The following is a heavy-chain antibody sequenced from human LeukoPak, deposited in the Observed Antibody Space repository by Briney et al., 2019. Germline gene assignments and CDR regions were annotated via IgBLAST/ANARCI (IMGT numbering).Heavy chain of an antibody. V-gene: IGHV3-9*01. D-gene: IGHD1-26*01. CDR1: GFTFDDHA. CDR3: ANRETW. CDR2: ISWNSGII. Sequence: GGSLRLSCAASGFTFDDHAMHWVRQAPGKGLEWVSGISWNSGIIGYADSVKGRFTISRDNAKNSLYLQMNSLRAEDTALYYCANRETWGGQGTLVTVSS. J-gene: IGHJ4*02.